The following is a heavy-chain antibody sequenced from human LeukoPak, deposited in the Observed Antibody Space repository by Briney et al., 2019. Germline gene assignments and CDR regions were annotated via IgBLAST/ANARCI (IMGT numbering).Heavy chain of an antibody. CDR2: IYYSGST. D-gene: IGHD2-21*02. Sequence: SETLSLTCTVSGGSISSSRYYWGWIRPPPGKGLEWRGSIYYSGSTYYNPSHKSRVTISVDASKNQFSLKLSPVTAAETAEYFCARIKVTARHVDVWGQGTTVTVSS. J-gene: IGHJ6*02. CDR3: ARIKVTARHVDV. CDR1: GGSISSSRYY. V-gene: IGHV4-39*07.